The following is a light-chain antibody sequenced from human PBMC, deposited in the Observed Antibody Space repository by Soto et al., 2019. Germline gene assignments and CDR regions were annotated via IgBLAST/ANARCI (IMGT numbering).Light chain of an antibody. J-gene: IGKJ4*01. Sequence: EIVLAQSPGTLSLSPGEGATLSSSASQSVSSSYLAWYQQKPGQAPRLLIYDASSRATGIPDRFSGGGSGTDFTLTISRLEPEDFAVYYCQQFSSYPLTFGGGTKVDIK. V-gene: IGKV3-20*01. CDR3: QQFSSYPLT. CDR2: DAS. CDR1: QSVSSSY.